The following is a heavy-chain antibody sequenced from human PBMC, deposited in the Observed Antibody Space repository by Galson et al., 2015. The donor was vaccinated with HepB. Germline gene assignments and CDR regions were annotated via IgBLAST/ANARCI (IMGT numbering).Heavy chain of an antibody. CDR2: INHSGST. J-gene: IGHJ4*02. CDR3: ARTLERRFDY. Sequence: SETLSLTCAVYGGSFSGYYWSWIRQPPGKGREGIGEINHSGSTNYTPSLKSRVTMSVDTSKNQFSLKLSSVTAADTAVYYCARTLERRFDYWGQGTLVTVSS. D-gene: IGHD1-1*01. V-gene: IGHV4-34*01. CDR1: GGSFSGYY.